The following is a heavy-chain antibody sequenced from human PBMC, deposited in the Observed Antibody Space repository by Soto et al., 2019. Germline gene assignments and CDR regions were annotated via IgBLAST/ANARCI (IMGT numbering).Heavy chain of an antibody. CDR3: ARSDSSSSVYYYYYGMDV. CDR2: IIPIFGTA. Sequence: SVKVSCKASGGTFSSYAISWVRQAPGQGLEWMGGIIPIFGTANYAQKFQGRVTITADESTSTAYMELSSLRSEDTAVYYCARSDSSSSVYYYYYGMDVWGQGTTVTVSS. CDR1: GGTFSSYA. J-gene: IGHJ6*02. D-gene: IGHD6-6*01. V-gene: IGHV1-69*13.